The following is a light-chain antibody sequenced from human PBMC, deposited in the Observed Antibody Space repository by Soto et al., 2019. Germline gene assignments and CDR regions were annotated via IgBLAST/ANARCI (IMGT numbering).Light chain of an antibody. J-gene: IGKJ4*01. CDR2: AAS. Sequence: DIEMTQSPSSLSASVGDRVTITCRASQGIGDYLAWFQQKPGRGPKTLISAASNLQDGAPSRFSGRGYRTEFSLTISSLQPDDFATYYCQQYKGYPLTFGGGTKV. CDR1: QGIGDY. V-gene: IGKV1-16*01. CDR3: QQYKGYPLT.